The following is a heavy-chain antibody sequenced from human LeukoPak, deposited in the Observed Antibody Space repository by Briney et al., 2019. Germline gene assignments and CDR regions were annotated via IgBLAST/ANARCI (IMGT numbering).Heavy chain of an antibody. V-gene: IGHV4-39*07. J-gene: IGHJ6*03. CDR1: GVSISSITDY. CDR2: INHSGST. CDR3: ASRVGATTHYYYMDV. Sequence: SETLSLTCTVSGVSISSITDYWGWIRQPPGKGLEWIGEINHSGSTNYNPSLKSRVTISVDTSKNQFSLKLSSVTAADTAVYYCASRVGATTHYYYMDVWGKGTTVTVSS. D-gene: IGHD1-26*01.